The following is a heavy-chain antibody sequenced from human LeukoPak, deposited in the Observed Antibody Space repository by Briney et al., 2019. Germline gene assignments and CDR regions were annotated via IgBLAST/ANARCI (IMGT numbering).Heavy chain of an antibody. V-gene: IGHV3-30*02. D-gene: IGHD2-2*01. J-gene: IGHJ6*03. CDR3: AKDPRDIVVVPAAVYYYYYYMDV. Sequence: GGSLRLSCAASGFTFSSYGMHWVRQAPGKGLEWVAFIRYDGSNKYYADSVKGRFTISRDNSKNTLYLQMNSLRAEDTAVYYCAKDPRDIVVVPAAVYYYYYYMDVWGKGTTVTVSS. CDR2: IRYDGSNK. CDR1: GFTFSSYG.